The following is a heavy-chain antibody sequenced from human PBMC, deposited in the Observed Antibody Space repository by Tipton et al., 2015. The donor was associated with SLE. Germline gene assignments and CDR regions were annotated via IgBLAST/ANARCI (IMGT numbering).Heavy chain of an antibody. CDR3: AREQQWLVGVYYYYYMDV. V-gene: IGHV4-38-2*02. J-gene: IGHJ6*03. Sequence: GLVKPSETLSLTCAVSGYSISSGYYWGWIRQPPGKGLEWIGSIYHSGSTYYNPSLKSRVTISVDTSKNQFSLKLSSVTAADTAVYYCAREQQWLVGVYYYYYMDVWGKGTTVTVSS. CDR1: GYSISSGYY. D-gene: IGHD6-19*01. CDR2: IYHSGST.